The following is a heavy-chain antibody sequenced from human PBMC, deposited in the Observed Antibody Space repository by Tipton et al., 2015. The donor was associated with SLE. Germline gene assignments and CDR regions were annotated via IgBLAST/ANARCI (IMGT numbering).Heavy chain of an antibody. Sequence: TLSLTCTVSGASISSLYWSWIRQPPGKGLEWIGCISYSGSTNYNPSLRSRVTISVDTSKNQFSLKLSSVTAADTAVYYCARCYSNYEYFQHWGQGTLVTVSS. D-gene: IGHD4-11*01. V-gene: IGHV4-59*11. J-gene: IGHJ1*01. CDR3: ARCYSNYEYFQH. CDR1: GASISSLY. CDR2: ISYSGST.